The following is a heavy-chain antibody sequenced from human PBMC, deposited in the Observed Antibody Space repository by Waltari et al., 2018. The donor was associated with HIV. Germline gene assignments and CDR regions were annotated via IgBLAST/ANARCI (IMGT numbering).Heavy chain of an antibody. CDR3: ARGRDGYNYLDY. CDR1: GGSISSGDYY. CDR2: IYTIGST. D-gene: IGHD5-12*01. V-gene: IGHV4-61*02. Sequence: QVQLQESGPGLVKPSQTLSLTCTVSGGSISSGDYYWSWIRQPAGKGREWIGRIYTIGSTNYNPSHKSRVTISLDTSKNQFSLKLSSVTAADTAVYYCARGRDGYNYLDYWGQGTLVTVSS. J-gene: IGHJ4*02.